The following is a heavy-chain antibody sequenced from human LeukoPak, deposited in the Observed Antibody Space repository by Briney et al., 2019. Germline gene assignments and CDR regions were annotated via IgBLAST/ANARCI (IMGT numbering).Heavy chain of an antibody. V-gene: IGHV1-69*01. CDR1: GGTFSSYA. CDR3: VKDFSHTMVRGDVDP. J-gene: IGHJ5*02. CDR2: IIPIFGTA. D-gene: IGHD3-10*01. Sequence: EASVKVSCKASGGTFSSYAISWVRQAPGQGLEWMGGIIPIFGTANYAQKFQGRATITADESTSTAYMELSSLRSEDTAVYYCVKDFSHTMVRGDVDPWGQGTLVTVSS.